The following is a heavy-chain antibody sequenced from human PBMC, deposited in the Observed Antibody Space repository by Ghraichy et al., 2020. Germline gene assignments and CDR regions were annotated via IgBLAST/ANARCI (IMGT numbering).Heavy chain of an antibody. CDR3: AKDHSSSPRGRFDY. D-gene: IGHD6-6*01. V-gene: IGHV3-23*01. CDR2: ISGSDGST. J-gene: IGHJ4*02. Sequence: GGSLRPSCAASGFTFSSYDMNWVRQAPGKGLEWVSLISGSDGSTYYTNSVKGRFTISRDNSTNTLYLQMNSLRAEDTAVYYCAKDHSSSPRGRFDYWGQGTLVTVSS. CDR1: GFTFSSYD.